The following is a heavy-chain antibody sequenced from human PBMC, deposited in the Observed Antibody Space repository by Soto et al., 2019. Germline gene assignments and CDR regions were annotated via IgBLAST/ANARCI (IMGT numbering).Heavy chain of an antibody. J-gene: IGHJ4*02. CDR1: GYTFTSYG. CDR3: ARDALSAGYSYGHGFDY. Sequence: GASVKVSCKASGYTFTSYGISWVRQAPGQGLEWMGWISAYNGNTNYAQKLQGRVTMTTDTSTSTAYMELRSLRSDDTAVYYCARDALSAGYSYGHGFDYWGQGTLVTVSS. CDR2: ISAYNGNT. V-gene: IGHV1-18*01. D-gene: IGHD5-18*01.